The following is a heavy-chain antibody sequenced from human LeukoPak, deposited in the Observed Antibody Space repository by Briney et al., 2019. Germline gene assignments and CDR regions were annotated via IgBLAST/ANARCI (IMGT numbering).Heavy chain of an antibody. CDR2: TYYRSKWYN. CDR1: GDSVSSNRAA. D-gene: IGHD1-1*01. V-gene: IGHV6-1*01. Sequence: SQTLSLTCAISGDSVSSNRAAWNWIRQPPSRGLEWLGRTYYRSKWYNDYAVSVKSRITINPDTSKNQFSLQLNSVTPEDTAVYYCARDGNWNRHPPYFDYWGQGTLVTVSS. J-gene: IGHJ4*02. CDR3: ARDGNWNRHPPYFDY.